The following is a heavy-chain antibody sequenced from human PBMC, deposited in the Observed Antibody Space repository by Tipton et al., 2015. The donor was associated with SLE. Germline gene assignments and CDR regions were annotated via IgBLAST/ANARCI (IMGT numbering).Heavy chain of an antibody. CDR3: ARLMGY. V-gene: IGHV4-59*05. CDR1: GCSIRSHY. D-gene: IGHD3-16*01. Sequence: TLSLTCTVSGCSIRSHYWSWIRQPPGKGLEWIGSLSYSGSNSGGTTFYSPSLKNRVTISADTSKSQFFLRLTSVTAADTAVYFCARLMGYWGQGTLVTVSS. CDR2: LSYSGSNSGGTT. J-gene: IGHJ1*01.